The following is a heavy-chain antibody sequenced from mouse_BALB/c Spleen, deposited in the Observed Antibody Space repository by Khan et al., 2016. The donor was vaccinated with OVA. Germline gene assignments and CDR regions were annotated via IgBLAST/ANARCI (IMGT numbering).Heavy chain of an antibody. J-gene: IGHJ3*01. D-gene: IGHD1-2*01. CDR3: TRSGYGGFAY. Sequence: EVQLQQSGPELVKPGDSMKISCKASNYSFTDYTMNWVKQSHGKNLEWIGLINPYNGGSNYNQKFKGQAPLTVDKSSSTAYMELLSLTTEDSAVYYCTRSGYGGFAYWGQGTLVTVSA. V-gene: IGHV1-18*01. CDR1: NYSFTDYT. CDR2: INPYNGGS.